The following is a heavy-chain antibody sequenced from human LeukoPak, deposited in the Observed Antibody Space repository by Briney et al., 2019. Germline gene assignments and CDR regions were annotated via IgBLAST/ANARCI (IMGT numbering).Heavy chain of an antibody. CDR1: GFTFSSYA. CDR3: ANPIAVAGYNY. D-gene: IGHD6-19*01. V-gene: IGHV3-23*01. Sequence: GGSLRLSCAASGFTFSSYAMSWVRQAPGKGLEWVSAISGSGGSTYYADSVKGRFTISRDNSKNTLYLQMNSLRAEDTAVYYCANPIAVAGYNYRGQGTLVTVSS. J-gene: IGHJ4*02. CDR2: ISGSGGST.